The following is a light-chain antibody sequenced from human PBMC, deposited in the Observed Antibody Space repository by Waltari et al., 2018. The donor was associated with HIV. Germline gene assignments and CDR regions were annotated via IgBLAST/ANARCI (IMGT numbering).Light chain of an antibody. V-gene: IGLV2-8*01. CDR2: EVT. CDR1: SSDIGGYNY. J-gene: IGLJ2*01. Sequence: QSALTHPPSASGSPGQPVTISCTGPSSDIGGYNYVSWHQQHPGKAPKLIMTEVTKRPSGVPDRFSGSKSGNTASLTVSGLQAEDEAHYYCSSYAPTNNFYVLFGGGTALTVL. CDR3: SSYAPTNNFYVL.